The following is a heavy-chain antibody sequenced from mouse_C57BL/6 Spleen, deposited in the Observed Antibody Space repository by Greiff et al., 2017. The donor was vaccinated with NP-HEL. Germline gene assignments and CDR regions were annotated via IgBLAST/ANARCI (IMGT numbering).Heavy chain of an antibody. D-gene: IGHD2-5*01. CDR1: GYTFTSYW. J-gene: IGHJ3*01. CDR3: ARNAYYSNLFSY. CDR2: IHPNSGST. Sequence: VQLQQPGAELVKPGASVKLSCKASGYTFTSYWMHWVKQRPGQGLEWIGMIHPNSGSTNYNSKFKSKATLTVDKSSSTAYMQLSSLTSEDSAVYYCARNAYYSNLFSYWGQGTLVTVSA. V-gene: IGHV1-64*01.